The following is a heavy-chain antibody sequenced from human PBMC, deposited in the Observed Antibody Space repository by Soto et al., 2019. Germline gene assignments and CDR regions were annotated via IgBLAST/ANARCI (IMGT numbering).Heavy chain of an antibody. V-gene: IGHV3-30*18. CDR1: GFTFSSYG. D-gene: IGHD3-10*01. J-gene: IGHJ6*02. Sequence: PGGSLRPSCAASGFTFSSYGMHWVRQAPGKGLEWVAVISYDGSNKYYADSVKGRFTISRDNSKNTLYLQMNSLRAEDTAVYYCAKSGAPRLYYYYGMDVWGQGTTVTVSS. CDR3: AKSGAPRLYYYYGMDV. CDR2: ISYDGSNK.